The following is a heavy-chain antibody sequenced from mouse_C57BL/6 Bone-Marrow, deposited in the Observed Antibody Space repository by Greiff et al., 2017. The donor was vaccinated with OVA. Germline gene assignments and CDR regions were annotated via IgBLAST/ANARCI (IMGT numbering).Heavy chain of an antibody. CDR1: GFTFSDYY. CDR2: ISNGGGST. CDR3: ARHAGFAY. Sequence: EVMLVESGGGLVQPGGSLKLSCAASGFTFSDYYMYWVRQTPEKRLEWVAYISNGGGSTYYPDNVKGRFTISRDNAKNTLYLQMSRLKSEDTAMYYCARHAGFAYWGQGTLVTVSA. V-gene: IGHV5-12*01. J-gene: IGHJ3*01.